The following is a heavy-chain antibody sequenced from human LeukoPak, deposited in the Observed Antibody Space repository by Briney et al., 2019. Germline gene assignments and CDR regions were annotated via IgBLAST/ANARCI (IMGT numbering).Heavy chain of an antibody. Sequence: ASVKVSCKASGYIFTSFYMHWVRQAPGQGLEWMGIINPSGGNTGYAQKFQGRVTMTRDTSTSTVYMELSSLRSEDTAVYFCARDGGSFSYNMDVWGQGTTVTVSS. J-gene: IGHJ6*02. CDR2: INPSGGNT. CDR3: ARDGGSFSYNMDV. D-gene: IGHD1-26*01. CDR1: GYIFTSFY. V-gene: IGHV1-46*01.